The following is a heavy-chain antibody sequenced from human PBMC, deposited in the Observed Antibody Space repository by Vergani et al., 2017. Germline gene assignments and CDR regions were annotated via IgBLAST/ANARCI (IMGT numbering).Heavy chain of an antibody. CDR2: IFPGDSET. CDR1: GYSFSNYW. Sequence: EVLLVQSGADVKKSGESLKISCTASGYSFSNYWIGWVRQMPGKGLEWIGIIFPGDSETKYNPSFQGQVIISADTSISTAYLQWSSLKASDTAIYYCARHLLGWEIHDAFAFWGQGTMVTVSS. J-gene: IGHJ3*01. D-gene: IGHD4-23*01. V-gene: IGHV5-51*01. CDR3: ARHLLGWEIHDAFAF.